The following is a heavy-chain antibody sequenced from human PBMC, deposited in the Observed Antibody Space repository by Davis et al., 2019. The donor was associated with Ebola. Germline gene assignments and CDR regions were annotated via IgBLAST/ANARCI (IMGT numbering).Heavy chain of an antibody. J-gene: IGHJ6*02. CDR2: ISSSSSYT. Sequence: GGSLRLSCAASGFTFSDYYMSWIRQAPGKGLEWVSYISSSSSYTNYADSVKGRFTTSRDNAKNSLYLQMNSLRAEDTAVYYCAREGLLWFGELLYSYYYGMDVWGQGTTVTVSS. D-gene: IGHD3-10*01. V-gene: IGHV3-11*06. CDR3: AREGLLWFGELLYSYYYGMDV. CDR1: GFTFSDYY.